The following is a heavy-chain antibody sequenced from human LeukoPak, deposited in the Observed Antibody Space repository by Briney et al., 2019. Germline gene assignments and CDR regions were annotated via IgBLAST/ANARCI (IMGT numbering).Heavy chain of an antibody. D-gene: IGHD3-10*01. Sequence: GRSLRLSCAASGFTFSIYAMTWVRQAPGKGLEWVSTFSGSGGFTYYADSVKGRFTISRDNSKNTLYLQMNSLRAEDTALYYCAKGGSGTYYTFDYWGQGTLVTVSS. CDR3: AKGGSGTYYTFDY. V-gene: IGHV3-23*01. CDR2: FSGSGGFT. CDR1: GFTFSIYA. J-gene: IGHJ4*02.